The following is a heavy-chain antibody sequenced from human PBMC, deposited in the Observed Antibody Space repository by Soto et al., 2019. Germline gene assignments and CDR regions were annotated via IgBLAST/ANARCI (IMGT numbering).Heavy chain of an antibody. J-gene: IGHJ6*02. CDR1: GLTFSNAW. CDR2: IKSKTDGGTT. V-gene: IGHV3-15*07. Sequence: PGGSLRHSCAASGLTFSNAWMNWVRQAPGKGLEWVGRIKSKTDGGTTDYAAPVKGRFTISRDDSKNTLYLQMNSLKTEDTAVYYCTTDGYYYYGMDVWGQGTTVTVSS. CDR3: TTDGYYYYGMDV.